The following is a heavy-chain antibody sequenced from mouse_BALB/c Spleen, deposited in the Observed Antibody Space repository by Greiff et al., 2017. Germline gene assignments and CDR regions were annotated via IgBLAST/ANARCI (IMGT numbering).Heavy chain of an antibody. CDR1: GYTFTSYW. Sequence: VQLQQPGAELVKPGASVKLSCKASGYTFTSYWMHWVKQRPGQGLEWIGEINPSNGRTNYNEKFKSKATLTVDKSSSTAYMQLSSLTSEDSAVYYCARGGWLLRFDYWGQGTTLTVSS. J-gene: IGHJ2*01. CDR3: ARGGWLLRFDY. CDR2: INPSNGRT. V-gene: IGHV1S81*02. D-gene: IGHD2-3*01.